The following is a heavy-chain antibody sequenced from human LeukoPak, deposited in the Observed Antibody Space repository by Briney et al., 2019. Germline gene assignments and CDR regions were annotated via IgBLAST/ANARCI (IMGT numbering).Heavy chain of an antibody. V-gene: IGHV1-18*01. Sequence: GASVKVSCTGSVYTFSSYGISWVRQAPGQGVEWMGWICAYNGNTNYSHKLHGRVTITTDTSTSTAFMELRSLRADDTAVYDCARDRGDILTGYLFYFDYWGQGPLLTVP. CDR3: ARDRGDILTGYLFYFDY. CDR1: VYTFSSYG. J-gene: IGHJ4*02. CDR2: ICAYNGNT. D-gene: IGHD3-9*01.